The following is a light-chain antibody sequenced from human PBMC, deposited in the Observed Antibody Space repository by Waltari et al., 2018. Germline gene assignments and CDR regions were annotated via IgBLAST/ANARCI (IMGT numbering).Light chain of an antibody. J-gene: IGLJ3*02. V-gene: IGLV4-69*01. CDR3: QTGGHGTWV. CDR1: SGHSSNI. CDR2: VNSDGSH. Sequence: QLVVTQSPSASASLGASVKLTCTLSSGHSSNIIAWLQQQPEKGPRYLRKVNSDGSHSRGDVVPDRFSGSGSGAERYLTISSLQAEDEADYYCQTGGHGTWVFGGGTKLTVL.